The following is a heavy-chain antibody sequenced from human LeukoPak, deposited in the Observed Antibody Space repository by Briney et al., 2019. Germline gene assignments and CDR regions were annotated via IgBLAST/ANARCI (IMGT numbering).Heavy chain of an antibody. J-gene: IGHJ4*02. CDR3: ARADRLDGGPYLIGP. V-gene: IGHV1-2*02. D-gene: IGHD2-21*01. Sequence: ATSVKVSCKTSGCSFTDYYMHWVRQAPGQGLEWMGWINPNSGGTSSAQKFQGRVTMTRDTSITTVYMEVSWLTSDDTAIYYCARADRLDGGPYLIGPRGQGTLVTVSS. CDR1: GCSFTDYY. CDR2: INPNSGGT.